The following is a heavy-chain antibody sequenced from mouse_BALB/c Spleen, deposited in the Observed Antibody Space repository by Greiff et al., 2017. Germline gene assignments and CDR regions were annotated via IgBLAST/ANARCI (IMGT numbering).Heavy chain of an antibody. Sequence: EVMLVESGPSLVKPSQTLSLTCSVTGYSITSGYLNWVRKFPGNKLEYMGYISYSGSTYYNPSLKSRISITRDTSKNQYYLQLTSVTTEDTATYLCERRYYGNYGYAMDYWGQGTSVTVSS. D-gene: IGHD2-1*01. CDR1: GYSITSGY. CDR2: ISYSGST. V-gene: IGHV3-8*02. CDR3: ERRYYGNYGYAMDY. J-gene: IGHJ4*01.